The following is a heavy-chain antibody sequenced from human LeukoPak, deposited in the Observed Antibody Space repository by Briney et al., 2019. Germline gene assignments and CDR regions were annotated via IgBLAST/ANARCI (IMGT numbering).Heavy chain of an antibody. CDR3: ARDRAVVNAIGGVFDM. D-gene: IGHD2-21*01. V-gene: IGHV4-4*07. CDR1: GASITTYY. Sequence: SETLSLTCTVSGASITTYYWTWIRQPAGKGLEWLGRISTSGSSHYNPSLKSRVTMSTDTPKNQISLKLSSVTAADTAVYYCARDRAVVNAIGGVFDMFGQGTMVTVPS. CDR2: ISTSGSS. J-gene: IGHJ3*02.